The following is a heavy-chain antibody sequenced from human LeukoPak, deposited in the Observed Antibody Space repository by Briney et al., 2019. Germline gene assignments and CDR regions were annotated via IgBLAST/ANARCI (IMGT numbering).Heavy chain of an antibody. CDR3: ARRTGQLDY. Sequence: PGGSLRLSCVASGITFSNYWMYWVRQVPGKGLVWVSHIKSDGSRTYYADSVKGRFTVSRDNAKSTLYLQMNSLRPEDSAVYYCARRTGQLDYWGQGTLVTVSS. CDR2: IKSDGSRT. CDR1: GITFSNYW. J-gene: IGHJ4*02. V-gene: IGHV3-74*01. D-gene: IGHD3/OR15-3a*01.